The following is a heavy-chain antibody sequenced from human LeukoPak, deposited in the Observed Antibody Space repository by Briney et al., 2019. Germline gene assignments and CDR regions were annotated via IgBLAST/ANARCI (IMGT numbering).Heavy chain of an antibody. J-gene: IGHJ4*02. CDR2: ISYDGSNE. CDR1: KFSFSDYA. D-gene: IGHD5-12*01. CDR3: ARDRNWLRDFDY. Sequence: PEGSLRLSCAASKFSFSDYAMHWVRQAPGKGLEWVAIISYDGSNEHYADSVKGRFTISRDNSKNTLYLQMNSLRGEDTAVYYCARDRNWLRDFDYWGQGTLVTVSS. V-gene: IGHV3-30-3*01.